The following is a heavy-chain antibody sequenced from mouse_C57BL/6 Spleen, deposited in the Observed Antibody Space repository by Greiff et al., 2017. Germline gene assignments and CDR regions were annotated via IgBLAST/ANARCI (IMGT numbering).Heavy chain of an antibody. CDR2: IDPADGDP. Sequence: VQLQQSGAELVRPGASVTLSCTASGFNIKDYYMHWVKQSPEQGLEWIGRIDPADGDPEYAPYFPGQANMTTDTSCNTAYLQLSSLTAEDTAGYYCTAWGSCYGAYWGQGTLVAVSA. D-gene: IGHD3-2*02. V-gene: IGHV14-1*01. J-gene: IGHJ3*01. CDR1: GFNIKDYY. CDR3: TAWGSCYGAY.